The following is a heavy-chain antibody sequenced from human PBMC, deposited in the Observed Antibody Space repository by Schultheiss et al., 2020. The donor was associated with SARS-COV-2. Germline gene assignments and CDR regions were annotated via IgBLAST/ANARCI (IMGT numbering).Heavy chain of an antibody. Sequence: SVKVSCKASGYTFTGYYMHWVRQAPGQGLEWMGRIIPILGIANYAQKFQGRVTITADKSTSTAYMELSSLRSEDTAVYYCARDSPPAELELPDPADYWGQGTLVTVSS. CDR2: IIPILGIA. V-gene: IGHV1-69*04. CDR1: GYTFTGYY. D-gene: IGHD1-7*01. CDR3: ARDSPPAELELPDPADY. J-gene: IGHJ4*02.